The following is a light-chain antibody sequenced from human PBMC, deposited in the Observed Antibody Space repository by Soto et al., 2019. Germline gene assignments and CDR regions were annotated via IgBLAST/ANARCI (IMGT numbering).Light chain of an antibody. CDR3: DRYET. CDR2: GAS. Sequence: EILLTQSACTLSWSPGERATLSCRASQSVSPSSLAWHQQRPGQSPRLLIYGASIRAAGVPDRFSGSGCGTEFTCTLSRLESVVFTVYYCDRYETFGPGTKVDIK. V-gene: IGKV3-20*01. CDR1: QSVSPSS. J-gene: IGKJ1*01.